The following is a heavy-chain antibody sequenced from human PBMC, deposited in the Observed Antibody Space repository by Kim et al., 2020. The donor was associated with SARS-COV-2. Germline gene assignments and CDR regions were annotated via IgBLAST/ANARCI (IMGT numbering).Heavy chain of an antibody. CDR2: IDPSDSYT. CDR1: GYSFTSYW. V-gene: IGHV5-10-1*01. Sequence: GESLKISCKGSGYSFTSYWISWVRQMPGKGLEWMGRIDPSDSYTNYSPSFQGHVTISADKSISTAYLQWSSLKASDTAMYYCASPDPLLRYFRKASGAFDIWGQGTMVTVSS. D-gene: IGHD3-9*01. CDR3: ASPDPLLRYFRKASGAFDI. J-gene: IGHJ3*02.